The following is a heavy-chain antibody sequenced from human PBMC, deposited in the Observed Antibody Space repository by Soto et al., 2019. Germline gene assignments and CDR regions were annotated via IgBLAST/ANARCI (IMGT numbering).Heavy chain of an antibody. Sequence: EVQLLESGGVLVQPGGSLRLSCAASGFIFSNYAMHWVRQAPGKGLEWVSAMSGSGGSRFYADSVKGRFIISRDNSKNTLYLQMNNLRVEDTALYYCAKDLGIAGPGSGWFDPLGQGTRVTVSS. J-gene: IGHJ5*02. CDR1: GFIFSNYA. V-gene: IGHV3-23*01. CDR2: MSGSGGSR. CDR3: AKDLGIAGPGSGWFDP. D-gene: IGHD7-27*01.